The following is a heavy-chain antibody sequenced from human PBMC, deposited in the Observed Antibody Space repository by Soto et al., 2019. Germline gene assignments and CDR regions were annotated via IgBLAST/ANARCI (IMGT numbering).Heavy chain of an antibody. J-gene: IGHJ3*02. Sequence: QVQLMESGGGVVQPGRSLRLSCSASGFTFSSYGMHWVRQAPGTGLEWVAVIWYDGSNEYYADSVKGRLTISRVNSKNPLYLLTTRPRAEDMAVYYCARDSSSYYYRQGAFAIWGQGKRVTVPS. CDR3: ARDSSSYYYRQGAFAI. CDR2: IWYDGSNE. D-gene: IGHD3-22*01. CDR1: GFTFSSYG. V-gene: IGHV3-33*01.